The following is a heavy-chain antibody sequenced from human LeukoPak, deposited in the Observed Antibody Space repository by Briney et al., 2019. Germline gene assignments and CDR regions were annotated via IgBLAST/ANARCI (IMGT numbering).Heavy chain of an antibody. J-gene: IGHJ6*03. CDR1: GFTFSSYW. V-gene: IGHV3-7*01. CDR2: IKQDGSEK. CDR3: ARDGGSGSYFGGYYYYYYMDV. Sequence: PGGSLRLSCAASGFTFSSYWMSWVRQAPGKGLEWVANIKQDGSEKYYVDSVKGRFTISRDNAKNSLYLQMNSLRAEDTAVYYCARDGGSGSYFGGYYYYYYMDVWGKGTTVTISS. D-gene: IGHD3-10*01.